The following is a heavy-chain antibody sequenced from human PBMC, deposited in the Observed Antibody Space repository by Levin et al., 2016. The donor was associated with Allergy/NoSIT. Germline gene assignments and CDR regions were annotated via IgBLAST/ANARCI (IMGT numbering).Heavy chain of an antibody. D-gene: IGHD6-19*01. CDR2: ISSSSSYI. Sequence: WIRQPPGKGLEWVSSISSSSSYIYYADSVKGRFTISRDNAKNSLYLQMNSLRAEDTAVYYCARDRGQWLVSDGLGILGYYYYGMDVWGQGTTVTVSS. V-gene: IGHV3-21*01. CDR3: ARDRGQWLVSDGLGILGYYYYGMDV. J-gene: IGHJ6*02.